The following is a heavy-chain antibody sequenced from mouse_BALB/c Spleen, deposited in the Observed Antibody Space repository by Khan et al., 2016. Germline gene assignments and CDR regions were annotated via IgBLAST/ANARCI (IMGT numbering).Heavy chain of an antibody. Sequence: QIQLVQSGPELVKPGASVKMSCKAAGYAFTSYYIHWVKQRPGQGLEWIGWNYPGDGMINYNEKFRGRTTLTADKSSSTAYMLLSSLTSEDSAIYFAARVCDGYSAWFGYWGQGTLVTVSA. V-gene: IGHV1S56*01. D-gene: IGHD2-3*01. CDR1: GYAFTSYY. J-gene: IGHJ3*01. CDR2: NYPGDGMI. CDR3: ARVCDGYSAWFGY.